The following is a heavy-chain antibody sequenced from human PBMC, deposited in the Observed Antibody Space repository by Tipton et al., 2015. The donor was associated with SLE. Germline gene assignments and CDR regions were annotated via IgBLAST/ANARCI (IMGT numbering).Heavy chain of an antibody. CDR3: ARGLSTAAAGTGNYFDY. CDR1: GGSFSGYY. Sequence: TLSLTCAVYGGSFSGYYWTWIRRPPGKGLEWIGEINHSGSTSYNPSLKSRVTISVDTSKKQFSLKLNSVTAADTAVYYCARGLSTAAAGTGNYFDYWGQGKVVTVSS. V-gene: IGHV4-34*01. J-gene: IGHJ4*02. D-gene: IGHD6-13*01. CDR2: INHSGST.